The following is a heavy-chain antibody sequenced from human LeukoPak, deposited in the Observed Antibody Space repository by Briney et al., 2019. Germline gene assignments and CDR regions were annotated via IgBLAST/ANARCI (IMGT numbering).Heavy chain of an antibody. Sequence: ASVKVSCKASGYTFTSYYMHWVRQAPGQGLEWMGIIDPSGGSTSYAQKFQGRVIMTRDTSTSTVYMELSSLRSEDTAVYYCARDIWLLGRDGYNYSDYWGQGTLVTVSS. D-gene: IGHD5-24*01. V-gene: IGHV1-46*03. J-gene: IGHJ4*02. CDR2: IDPSGGST. CDR3: ARDIWLLGRDGYNYSDY. CDR1: GYTFTSYY.